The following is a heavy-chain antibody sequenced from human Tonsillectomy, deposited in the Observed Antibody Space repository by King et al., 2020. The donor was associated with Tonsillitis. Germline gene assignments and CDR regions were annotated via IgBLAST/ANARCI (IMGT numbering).Heavy chain of an antibody. CDR2: ISHTGSNE. CDR1: GFTFNVYA. Sequence: VQLVESGGGVVQPGRSLRLSCSASGFTFNVYAMHWVRQAPGKGLEWVADISHTGSNEYSADSVKGRFSISRDNSQNTLFLQRNSLRPEDTAMYYCAKDSLFLWGLRFLEWLPHDRFDSWGQGTLVTVPS. D-gene: IGHD3-3*01. V-gene: IGHV3-30*18. CDR3: AKDSLFLWGLRFLEWLPHDRFDS. J-gene: IGHJ4*02.